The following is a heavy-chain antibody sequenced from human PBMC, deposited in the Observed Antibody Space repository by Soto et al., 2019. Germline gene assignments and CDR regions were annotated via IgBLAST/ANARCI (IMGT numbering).Heavy chain of an antibody. J-gene: IGHJ4*02. V-gene: IGHV4-39*01. D-gene: IGHD3-10*01. CDR2: IYYSGST. CDR1: GGSISSSSYY. Sequence: QLQLQESGPGLVKPSETLSLTCTVSGGSISSSSYYWGWIRQPPGKGLEWIGSIYYSGSTYYNPSLRSRVTLSVDTSKTQFSLKLSSVTGADTAVYYCSSSGSHSWGQGTLVTVSS. CDR3: SSSGSHS.